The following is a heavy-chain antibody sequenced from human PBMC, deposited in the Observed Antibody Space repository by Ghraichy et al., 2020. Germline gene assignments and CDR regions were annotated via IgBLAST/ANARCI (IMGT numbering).Heavy chain of an antibody. V-gene: IGHV3-30*18. Sequence: GGSLRLSCAASGFTFSSYGMHWVRQAPGKGLEWVAVISYDGSNKYYADSVKGRFTISRDNSKNTLYLQMNSLRAEDTAVYYCAKDREAVASTSFVYWGQGTLVTVSS. CDR2: ISYDGSNK. J-gene: IGHJ4*02. CDR3: AKDREAVASTSFVY. D-gene: IGHD6-19*01. CDR1: GFTFSSYG.